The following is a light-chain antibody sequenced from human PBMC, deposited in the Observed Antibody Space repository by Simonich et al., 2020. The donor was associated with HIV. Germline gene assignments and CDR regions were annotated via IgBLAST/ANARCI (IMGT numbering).Light chain of an antibody. J-gene: IGKJ1*01. CDR2: WAA. Sequence: DIVMTQSPDSLAVSLGERATINCKTSQSVLYSSNHKNYLAWYQQKPGQPPQLLISWAATRESGVPDRFSGSGSGTDFTLTITNLQAEDVAVYYCQQYLSIPRTFGQGTKVEIK. V-gene: IGKV4-1*01. CDR1: QSVLYSSNHKNY. CDR3: QQYLSIPRT.